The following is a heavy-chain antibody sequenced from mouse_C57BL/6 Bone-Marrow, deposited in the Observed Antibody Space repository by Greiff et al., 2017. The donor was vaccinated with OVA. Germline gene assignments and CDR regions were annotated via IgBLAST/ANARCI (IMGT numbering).Heavy chain of an antibody. CDR2: ISSGGSYT. CDR3: ARPSYYSNVFAY. V-gene: IGHV5-6*02. J-gene: IGHJ3*01. Sequence: DVKLVESGGDLVKPGGSLKLSCAASGFTFSSYGMSWVRQTPDKRLEWVATISSGGSYTYYPDSVMGRFTISRDNAKNTLYLQMSSLKSEDTAMYYCARPSYYSNVFAYWGQGTLVTVSA. CDR1: GFTFSSYG. D-gene: IGHD2-5*01.